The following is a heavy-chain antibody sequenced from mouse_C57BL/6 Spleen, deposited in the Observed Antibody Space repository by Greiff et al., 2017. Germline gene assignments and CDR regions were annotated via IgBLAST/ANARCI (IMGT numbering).Heavy chain of an antibody. CDR1: GYTFTSYW. J-gene: IGHJ2*01. CDR2: IDPSDSYT. Sequence: LQPGAELVMPGASVKLSCKASGYTFTSYWMHWVKQRPGQGLEWIGEIDPSDSYTNYNQKFKGKSTLTVDKSSSTAYMQLSSLTSEDSAVYYCARRGLRPVYFDYWGQGTTLTVSS. CDR3: ARRGLRPVYFDY. D-gene: IGHD1-2*01. V-gene: IGHV1-69*01.